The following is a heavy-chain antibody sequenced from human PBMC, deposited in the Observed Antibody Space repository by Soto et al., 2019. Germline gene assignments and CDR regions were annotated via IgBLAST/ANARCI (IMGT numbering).Heavy chain of an antibody. J-gene: IGHJ4*02. CDR2: INPSGGST. V-gene: IGHV1-46*01. CDR3: AREVVVVAATFDY. CDR1: GYTFTSYY. D-gene: IGHD2-15*01. Sequence: QVQLVQSGAEVKKPGASVKVSCKASGYTFTSYYMHWVRQAPGQGLEWMGIINPSGGSTSYAQKFQGRAPMTRDTSTSTVYMELSSLRSEDTAVYYCAREVVVVAATFDYWGQGTLVTVSS.